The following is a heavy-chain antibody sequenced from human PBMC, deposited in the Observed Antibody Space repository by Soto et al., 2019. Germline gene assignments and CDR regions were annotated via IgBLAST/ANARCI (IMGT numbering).Heavy chain of an antibody. CDR1: GYRFTKSA. V-gene: IGHV1-3*01. J-gene: IGHJ4*01. Sequence: ASVTVSCNASGYRFTKSAIHWVRPTPGQRLEWMGWISGDSGNTKYSPKLQDRVTITRDTSASTAYMELSSLRSEDTALYYCARDGVAAGNINFDDWG. CDR2: ISGDSGNT. D-gene: IGHD6-19*01. CDR3: ARDGVAAGNINFDD.